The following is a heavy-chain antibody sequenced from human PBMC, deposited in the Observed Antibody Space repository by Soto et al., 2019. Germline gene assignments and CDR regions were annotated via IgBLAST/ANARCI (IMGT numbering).Heavy chain of an antibody. Sequence: GGSLRLSCAASGFTFSSYAMSWVRQAPGKGLEWVSAISGSGGSTYYADSVKGRFTISRDNSKNTLYLQMNSLRAEDTAVYYCAKDQSREVTTPEYGMDAWRDATPVTV. D-gene: IGHD4-17*01. J-gene: IGHJ6*02. CDR1: GFTFSSYA. V-gene: IGHV3-23*01. CDR3: AKDQSREVTTPEYGMDA. CDR2: ISGSGGST.